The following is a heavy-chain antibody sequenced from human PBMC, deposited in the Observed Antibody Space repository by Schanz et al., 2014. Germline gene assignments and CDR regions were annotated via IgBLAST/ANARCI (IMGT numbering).Heavy chain of an antibody. J-gene: IGHJ3*01. CDR2: IWYDGSNK. CDR1: GFTFSSYG. V-gene: IGHV3-33*01. Sequence: VQLAESGGGLVQPGGSLRLSCAASGFTFSSYGMHWVRQAPGKGLEWVAVIWYDGSNKYYADSVRGRITMSRDNSKNTMYLQINNLRADDTAVYYCARELPGVVAFDFWGQGTMVTVSS. CDR3: ARELPGVVAFDF. D-gene: IGHD7-27*01.